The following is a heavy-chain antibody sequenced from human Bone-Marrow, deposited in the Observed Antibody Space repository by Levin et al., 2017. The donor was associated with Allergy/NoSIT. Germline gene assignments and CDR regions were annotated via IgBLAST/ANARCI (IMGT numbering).Heavy chain of an antibody. CDR3: TRDSGLGFDF. CDR1: GFIFSNYA. CDR2: IWFDGNNK. V-gene: IGHV3-33*01. D-gene: IGHD3-10*01. J-gene: IGHJ3*01. Sequence: GESLKISCAASGFIFSNYAMHWVRQAPGKGLEWVAGIWFDGNNKYYVDSVKGRFTLSRDNSKNTLYLQMNSLRAEDTAVYYCTRDSGLGFDFWGQGTTVTVSS.